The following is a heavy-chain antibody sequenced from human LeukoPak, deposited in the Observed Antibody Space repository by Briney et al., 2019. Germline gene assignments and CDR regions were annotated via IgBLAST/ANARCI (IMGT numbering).Heavy chain of an antibody. CDR2: ISSSSSYI. CDR3: ARGGKIALAGTRSPQYFQH. V-gene: IGHV3-21*01. CDR1: GFTFSSYS. D-gene: IGHD6-19*01. Sequence: GGSLRLSCAASGFTFSSYSMNWVRQAPGKGLEWVSSISSSSSYIYYAGSVKGRFTISRDNSKNTLYLQMNSLRAEDTAVYYCARGGKIALAGTRSPQYFQHWGQGTLVTVSS. J-gene: IGHJ1*01.